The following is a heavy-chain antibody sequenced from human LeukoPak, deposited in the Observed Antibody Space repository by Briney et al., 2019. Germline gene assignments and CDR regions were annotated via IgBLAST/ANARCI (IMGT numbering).Heavy chain of an antibody. J-gene: IGHJ6*03. CDR3: AREDFGVDYYYYMDV. V-gene: IGHV4-38-2*02. Sequence: SETLSLTCTVSGYSISSGYYWGWIRQPPGKGLEWIGSIYYSGSTYYNPSLKSRVTISVDTSKNQFSLKLSSVTAADTAVYYCAREDFGVDYYYYMDVWGKGTTVTVSS. D-gene: IGHD3-3*01. CDR2: IYYSGST. CDR1: GYSISSGYY.